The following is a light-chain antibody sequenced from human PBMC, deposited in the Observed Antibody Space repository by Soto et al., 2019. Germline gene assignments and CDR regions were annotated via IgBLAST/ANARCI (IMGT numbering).Light chain of an antibody. CDR1: STNVGTYQA. CDR3: SLYTSDNTYV. V-gene: IGLV2-14*02. CDR2: EVS. J-gene: IGLJ1*01. Sequence: QSALTQPASVSGSPGQSVTISCTGTSTNVGTYQAISWYQQHPGKAPKLILYEVSQRPSGVSDRFSGSKSGNTASLTISGLQAEDEANYFCSLYTSDNTYVFGAGTKLTVL.